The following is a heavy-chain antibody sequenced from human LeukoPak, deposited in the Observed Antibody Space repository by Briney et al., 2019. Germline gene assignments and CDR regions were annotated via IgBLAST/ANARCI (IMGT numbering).Heavy chain of an antibody. V-gene: IGHV4-34*01. Sequence: SETLSLTCAVYGGSFSGYYWSWIRQPPGKGLEWIGEINHSGSTNYNPSLKSRVTISVDTSKNQFSLKLSSVTAADTAVYYCARDPQWLGLFDYWGQGTLVTVSS. D-gene: IGHD6-19*01. J-gene: IGHJ4*02. CDR1: GGSFSGYY. CDR3: ARDPQWLGLFDY. CDR2: INHSGST.